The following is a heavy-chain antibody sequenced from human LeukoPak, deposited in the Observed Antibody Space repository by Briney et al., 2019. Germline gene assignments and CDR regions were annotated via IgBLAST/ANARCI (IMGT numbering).Heavy chain of an antibody. CDR1: GFTFSDYY. V-gene: IGHV3-72*01. Sequence: QPGGSLRLSCAASGFTFSDYYMDWVRQAPGKGLEWVGRSRNKAKSYTTEYAASVKGRFTVSRDDSKNSLYLQMNSLKIEDTAVYYCTTDGYCSGGSCYWGQGTLVTVSS. D-gene: IGHD2-15*01. CDR2: SRNKAKSYTT. CDR3: TTDGYCSGGSCY. J-gene: IGHJ4*02.